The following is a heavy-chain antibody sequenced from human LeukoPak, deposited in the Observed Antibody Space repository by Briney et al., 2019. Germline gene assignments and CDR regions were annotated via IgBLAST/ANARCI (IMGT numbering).Heavy chain of an antibody. J-gene: IGHJ5*01. D-gene: IGHD1-26*01. CDR1: GDSVSSNGAA. CDR3: ARTVEATAQFDF. V-gene: IGHV6-1*01. Sequence: SQTLSLTCAISGDSVSSNGAAWNWIRQSPSRGLEWLGRTYYRSKWYNDYALSAKSRIAINPDTSKNQFSLHLNSVTPDDTAVYFCARTVEATAQFDFWGQGTLVTVSS. CDR2: TYYRSKWYN.